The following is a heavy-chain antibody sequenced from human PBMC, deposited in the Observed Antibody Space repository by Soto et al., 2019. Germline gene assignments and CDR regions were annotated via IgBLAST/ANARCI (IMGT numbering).Heavy chain of an antibody. D-gene: IGHD3-9*01. Sequence: ASVKVSCKASGYTFTSYGIILVRQAPGQGLAWMGWVSTYNGDTHYLQNFQSRDIMTTDTSTNTAYMELKSLRSDDTAIDFWARVQSVYDILTELDFWGQGTLVTVSS. V-gene: IGHV1-18*01. CDR2: VSTYNGDT. CDR3: ARVQSVYDILTELDF. J-gene: IGHJ4*01. CDR1: GYTFTSYG.